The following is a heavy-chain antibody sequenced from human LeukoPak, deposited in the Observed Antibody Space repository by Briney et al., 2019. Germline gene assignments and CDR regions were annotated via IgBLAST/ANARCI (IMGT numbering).Heavy chain of an antibody. J-gene: IGHJ6*02. CDR3: ARYSGSYEVNYYYYYGVDV. CDR2: IIPIFGTA. CDR1: GYTFTGYH. V-gene: IGHV1-69*13. Sequence: ASVNVSCKASGYTFTGYHIHWVRQAPGQGLEWMGGIIPIFGTANYAQKFQGRVTITADESTSTAYMELSSLRSEDTAVYYCARYSGSYEVNYYYYYGVDVWGQGTTVTVSS. D-gene: IGHD1-26*01.